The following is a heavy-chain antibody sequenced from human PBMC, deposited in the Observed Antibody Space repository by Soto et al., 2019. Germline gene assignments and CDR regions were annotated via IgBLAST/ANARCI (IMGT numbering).Heavy chain of an antibody. D-gene: IGHD2-15*01. CDR2: IFPGDSDT. CDR1: GYSFGAYW. V-gene: IGHV5-51*01. CDR3: ARGGIIATPPDY. Sequence: HGESLKISCQGSGYSFGAYWIGWVRQMPGKGLEWMGIIFPGDSDTRYRPSFQGQVTISVDRSINTAYLQWSSLKTSDTAMYFCARGGIIATPPDYWGQGTQVTVSS. J-gene: IGHJ4*02.